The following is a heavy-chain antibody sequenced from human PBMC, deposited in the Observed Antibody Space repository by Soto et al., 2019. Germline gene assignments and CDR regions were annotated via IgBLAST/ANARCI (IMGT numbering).Heavy chain of an antibody. CDR3: AKGDDFSDAFDI. J-gene: IGHJ3*02. CDR2: ISGSGGST. CDR1: GFTFSSYA. Sequence: GGSLRLSCAASGFTFSSYAMSWVRQAPGKGLEWVSAISGSGGSTYYADPVKGRFTISRDNSKNTLYLQMNSLRAEDTAVYYCAKGDDFSDAFDIWGQGTMVTVSS. V-gene: IGHV3-23*01. D-gene: IGHD3-3*01.